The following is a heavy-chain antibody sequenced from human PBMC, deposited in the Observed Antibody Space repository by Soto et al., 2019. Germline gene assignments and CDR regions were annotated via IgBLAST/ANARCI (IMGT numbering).Heavy chain of an antibody. V-gene: IGHV4-31*02. Sequence: PSETLSLTCTVSGGSISSGGYYWSWIRQHPGKGLEWIGYIYYSGSTYYNPSLKSRVTRSVDTSKNQFSLKLSSVTAADTAVYYCARTVAGPYYFDYWGQGTLVTVSS. D-gene: IGHD6-19*01. CDR3: ARTVAGPYYFDY. CDR1: GGSISSGGYY. CDR2: IYYSGST. J-gene: IGHJ4*02.